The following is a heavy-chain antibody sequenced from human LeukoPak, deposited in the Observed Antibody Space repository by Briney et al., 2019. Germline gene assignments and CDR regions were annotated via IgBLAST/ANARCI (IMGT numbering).Heavy chain of an antibody. D-gene: IGHD4-17*01. CDR3: ARGQGTTRPPIFDY. CDR2: MNPNSGNT. Sequence: ASVKVSCKASGYTFTSYDINWVRQATGQGLEWMGWMNPNSGNTGYAQKFQGRVTMTRNTSISTAYMELSSLRSEDTAVYYCARGQGTTRPPIFDYWGQGTLVTVSS. V-gene: IGHV1-8*01. CDR1: GYTFTSYD. J-gene: IGHJ4*02.